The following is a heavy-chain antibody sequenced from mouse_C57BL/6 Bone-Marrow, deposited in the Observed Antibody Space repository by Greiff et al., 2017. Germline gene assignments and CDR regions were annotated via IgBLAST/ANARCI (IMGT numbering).Heavy chain of an antibody. D-gene: IGHD2-12*01. Sequence: QVQLQQSGAELARPGASVKLSCKASGYTFTSYGISWVKQRTGQGLEWIGEIYPRSGNTYYNEKFKGKATLTADKSSSTAYLELRSLTSEDSAVYFCAGPLHRAVEGGYWGQGTTLTVSS. V-gene: IGHV1-81*01. J-gene: IGHJ2*01. CDR3: AGPLHRAVEGGY. CDR2: IYPRSGNT. CDR1: GYTFTSYG.